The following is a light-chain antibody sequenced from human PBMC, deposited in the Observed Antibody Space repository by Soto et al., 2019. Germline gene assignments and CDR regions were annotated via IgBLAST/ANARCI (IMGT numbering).Light chain of an antibody. V-gene: IGLV6-57*01. J-gene: IGLJ3*02. CDR3: QSYDSSSWV. Sequence: NFMLTQPHSVSESPGKTVTISCTRSSGSIVDNYVQWYQQRPGRTPTTVIYEDNQRPSGVPDRFSGSIDSSSNSASLTISGLETEYEADYYCQSYDSSSWVFGGGTKLTVL. CDR1: SGSIVDNY. CDR2: EDN.